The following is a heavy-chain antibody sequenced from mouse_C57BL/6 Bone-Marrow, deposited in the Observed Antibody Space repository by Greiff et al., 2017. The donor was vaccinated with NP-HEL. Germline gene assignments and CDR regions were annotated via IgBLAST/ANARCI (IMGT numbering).Heavy chain of an antibody. CDR1: GYPFTSYG. CDR3: ARSPVYYDYHWYFDV. Sequence: QVQLKESGAELARPGASVKLSCKASGYPFTSYGISWVKQRTGQGLEWIGEIYPRSGNTYYNEQFKGKATLTADKSSSTAYMELRSLTSEDSAVYFCARSPVYYDYHWYFDVWGTGTTVTVSS. V-gene: IGHV1-81*01. D-gene: IGHD2-4*01. J-gene: IGHJ1*03. CDR2: IYPRSGNT.